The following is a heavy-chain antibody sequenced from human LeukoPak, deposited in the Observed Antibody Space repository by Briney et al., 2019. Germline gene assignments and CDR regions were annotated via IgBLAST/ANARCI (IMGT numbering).Heavy chain of an antibody. J-gene: IGHJ4*02. D-gene: IGHD5-24*01. Sequence: GGSLRLSCAASGFTFSSYGMHWVRQAPGKGLEWVAVISYDGSNKYYADSVKGRFTISRDNAKNSLYLQMKSLRAEDTALYYCARLGDGYTMFDYWGQGTLVTVSS. V-gene: IGHV3-30*03. CDR2: ISYDGSNK. CDR1: GFTFSSYG. CDR3: ARLGDGYTMFDY.